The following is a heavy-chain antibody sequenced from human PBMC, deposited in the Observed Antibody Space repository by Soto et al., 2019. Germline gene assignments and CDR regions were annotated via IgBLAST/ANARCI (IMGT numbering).Heavy chain of an antibody. D-gene: IGHD1-1*01. CDR2: IYYSGTT. Sequence: PSETLSLTCAVSGYSISSSNWWGWIRQPPGKGLEWIGYIYYSGTTYYNPSLKSRVTMSVDTSKNQFSLKLSSVTAADTAVYYCARDQLEGNWFDPWGQGTLVTVSS. V-gene: IGHV4-28*03. CDR3: ARDQLEGNWFDP. J-gene: IGHJ5*02. CDR1: GYSISSSNW.